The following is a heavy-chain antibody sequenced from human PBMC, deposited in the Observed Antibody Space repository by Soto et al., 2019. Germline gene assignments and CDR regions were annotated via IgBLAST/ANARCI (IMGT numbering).Heavy chain of an antibody. CDR1: GFTFSTCA. V-gene: IGHV3-23*01. J-gene: IGHJ4*02. CDR2: ISGSGDTT. CDR3: AKGHPGGSCYSGLDC. Sequence: GSLRLSCAASGFTFSTCAMTWVRQAPGKGLEWVLCISGSGDTTYYADSVKGRFTISRDTSKNTVYLQMNSLRADDTAVYYCAKGHPGGSCYSGLDCWGQGTLVTVSS. D-gene: IGHD2-15*01.